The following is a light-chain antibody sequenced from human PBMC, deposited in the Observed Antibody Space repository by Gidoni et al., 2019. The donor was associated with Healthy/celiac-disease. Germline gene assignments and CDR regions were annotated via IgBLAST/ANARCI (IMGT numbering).Light chain of an antibody. CDR2: DAS. CDR3: QQRSNWPPVT. J-gene: IGKJ4*01. V-gene: IGKV3-11*01. Sequence: IVLTQSPATLSLSPGERATLSCRASQSVSSYLAGYQQKHGQAPRLLIYDASNRATGIPARFSGSGSGTDFTLTISSLEPEDFAVYYCQQRSNWPPVTFGGGTKVEIK. CDR1: QSVSSY.